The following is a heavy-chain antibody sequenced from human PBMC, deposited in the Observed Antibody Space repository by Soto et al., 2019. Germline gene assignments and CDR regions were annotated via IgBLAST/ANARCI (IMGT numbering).Heavy chain of an antibody. J-gene: IGHJ4*02. CDR2: ISPKSAGT. V-gene: IGHV1-2*02. CDR3: ARPPGYISDWYYFDL. CDR1: GYSFIDYY. Sequence: ASVKVSCKASGYSFIDYYIHWVRQAPGQGFEWMGRISPKSAGTDYAKKFEDRVTLTWDTSLNTAYMELSSLKSDDTAVYYCARPPGYISDWYYFDLWGQGTQVTVS. D-gene: IGHD3-9*01.